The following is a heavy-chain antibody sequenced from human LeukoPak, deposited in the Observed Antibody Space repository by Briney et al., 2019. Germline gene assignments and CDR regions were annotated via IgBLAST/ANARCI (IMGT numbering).Heavy chain of an antibody. CDR1: GGTFSSYA. Sequence: ASVKVSCKASGGTFSSYAISWVRQAPGQGLEWMGGIIPIFGTANYAQKFQARVTITADESTSTAYMELSSLRSEDTAVYYCARDGSGGIPFDYWGQGTLVTVSS. CDR2: IIPIFGTA. CDR3: ARDGSGGIPFDY. V-gene: IGHV1-69*13. J-gene: IGHJ4*02. D-gene: IGHD2-15*01.